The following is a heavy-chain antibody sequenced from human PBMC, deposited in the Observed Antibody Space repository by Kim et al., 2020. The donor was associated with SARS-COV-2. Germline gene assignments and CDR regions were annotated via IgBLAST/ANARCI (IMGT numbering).Heavy chain of an antibody. CDR3: ARSSIFWDY. D-gene: IGHD3-9*01. CDR2: GNT. J-gene: IGHJ4*02. V-gene: IGHV1-3*01. Sequence: GNTKYAQKCQGRDTITRDTSASTVYMELSSLRSEDTAVYYCARSSIFWDYWGQGTLVTVSS.